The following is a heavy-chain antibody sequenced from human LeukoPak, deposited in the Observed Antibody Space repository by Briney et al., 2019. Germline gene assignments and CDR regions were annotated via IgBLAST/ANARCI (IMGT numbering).Heavy chain of an antibody. CDR3: ARPFTADSSGYYAPFYY. D-gene: IGHD3-22*01. CDR1: GYTFTSYY. CDR2: INPSGGST. Sequence: AASVKVSCKASGYTFTSYYMHWVRQAPGQGLEWMGIINPSGGSTSYAQKFQGRVTMTRDTSTSTVYMELSSLRSEDTAVYYCARPFTADSSGYYAPFYYWGEATLVTVSS. V-gene: IGHV1-46*01. J-gene: IGHJ4*02.